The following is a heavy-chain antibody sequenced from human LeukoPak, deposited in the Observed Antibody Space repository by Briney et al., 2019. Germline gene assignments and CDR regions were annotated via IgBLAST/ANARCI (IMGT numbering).Heavy chain of an antibody. CDR2: INPNSGGT. Sequence: ASVKVSCKASGYTFTGYYMHWVRQAPGQGLEWMGWINPNSGGTNYAQKFQGRVTMTRDTSISTAYMELSRLRSDDTAVYYCARIFQEVVVAATCFDYWGQGTLVTVSS. V-gene: IGHV1-2*02. J-gene: IGHJ4*02. D-gene: IGHD2-15*01. CDR1: GYTFTGYY. CDR3: ARIFQEVVVAATCFDY.